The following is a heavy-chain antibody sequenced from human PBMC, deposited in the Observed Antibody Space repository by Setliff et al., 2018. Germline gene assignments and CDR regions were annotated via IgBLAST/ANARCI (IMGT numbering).Heavy chain of an antibody. CDR2: IRYDGSNK. CDR3: AKDKSGSYKWDAFDI. Sequence: SLRLSCAASGFTFSSYGMHWVRQAPGKGLEWVAFIRYDGSNKYYADSVKGRFTISRDNSKNTLYLQMNSLRAEDTAVYYCAKDKSGSYKWDAFDIWGQGTMVTVSS. D-gene: IGHD1-26*01. CDR1: GFTFSSYG. V-gene: IGHV3-30*02. J-gene: IGHJ3*02.